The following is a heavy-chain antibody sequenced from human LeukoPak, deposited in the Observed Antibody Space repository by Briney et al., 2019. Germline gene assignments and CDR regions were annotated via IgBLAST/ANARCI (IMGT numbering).Heavy chain of an antibody. CDR3: ARTGRERGIFLS. J-gene: IGHJ5*02. CDR2: PYPGGRT. CDR1: GFPVSSNY. Sequence: GGSLRLSCAASGFPVSSNYMSWVRQAPGKGLEWVSLPYPGGRTDYADSVRGRFTVSRDNSKNTLFLQMNSLRTEDTAIYYCARTGRERGIFLSWGQGTLVTVSS. D-gene: IGHD3-16*01. V-gene: IGHV3-66*01.